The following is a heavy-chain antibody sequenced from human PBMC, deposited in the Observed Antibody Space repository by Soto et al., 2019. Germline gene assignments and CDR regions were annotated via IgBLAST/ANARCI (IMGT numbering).Heavy chain of an antibody. CDR1: GGSISGSY. V-gene: IGHV4-59*01. CDR3: TKYRRTDAEGYSFDY. D-gene: IGHD2-15*01. Sequence: PSETLPLTCTASGGSISGSYWSWIRQTPGKVLEWVGYIHYSGSTNYNPSLKSRGTMSVDSAKSHCSLQLSSVTAAETAVYFCTKYRRTDAEGYSFDYWGQGALVTVSS. CDR2: IHYSGST. J-gene: IGHJ4*02.